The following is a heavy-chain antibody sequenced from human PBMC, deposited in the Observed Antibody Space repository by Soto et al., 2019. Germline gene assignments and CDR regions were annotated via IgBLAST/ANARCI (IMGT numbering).Heavy chain of an antibody. Sequence: GESLRLSCAASGFTFSNYWMHWVRQAPGKGLVWLSRIDSDGSTTSYADSVKGRFTISRDNAKNTLYLQMNSLRAEDTAVYYCARDPTYFYDSSGYYDFWGQGTLVTVSS. J-gene: IGHJ4*02. CDR2: IDSDGSTT. CDR1: GFTFSNYW. D-gene: IGHD3-22*01. V-gene: IGHV3-74*01. CDR3: ARDPTYFYDSSGYYDF.